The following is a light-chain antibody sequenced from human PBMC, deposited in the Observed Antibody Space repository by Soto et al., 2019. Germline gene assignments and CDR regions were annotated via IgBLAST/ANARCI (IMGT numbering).Light chain of an antibody. CDR3: QQYGSSPWT. Sequence: EIVLTQSPGTLSLSLGERATLSCTASKSVSSSYLAWYQQKPGQAPRLLIYGASSRATGIPDRFSGSGSGTDFTLTISRLEPEDFAVYYCQQYGSSPWTFGQGTKLDIK. J-gene: IGKJ1*01. V-gene: IGKV3-20*01. CDR2: GAS. CDR1: KSVSSSY.